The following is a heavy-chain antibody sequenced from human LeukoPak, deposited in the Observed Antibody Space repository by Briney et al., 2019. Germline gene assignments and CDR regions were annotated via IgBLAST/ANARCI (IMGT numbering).Heavy chain of an antibody. V-gene: IGHV3-23*01. CDR2: ISDNGAGT. CDR3: AKRSLSGTWYFDL. CDR1: GFTYSRYA. J-gene: IGHJ2*01. D-gene: IGHD3-3*01. Sequence: PGGSLRLSCAASGFTYSRYAMSWVRQAPGKGLEWVSSISDNGAGTFYAVSVKGRFTISRDNSDKTLYLQMNSLRAEDTAVYYCAKRSLSGTWYFDLWGRGTLVIVSS.